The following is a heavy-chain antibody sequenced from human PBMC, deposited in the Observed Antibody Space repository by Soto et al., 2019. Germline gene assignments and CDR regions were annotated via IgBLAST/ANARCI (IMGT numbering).Heavy chain of an antibody. CDR1: GYTFTSYY. CDR2: INPSGGST. Sequence: ASVKVSCKASGYTFTSYYMHWVRQAPGQGLEWMGIINPSGGSTSYAQKIQGRVTMTRDTSTSTVYMELSSLRAEDTAVYYCAKGGLRGDWSSYYYYYYMDVWGKGTTVTVSS. CDR3: AKGGLRGDWSSYYYYYYMDV. D-gene: IGHD2-21*02. V-gene: IGHV1-46*01. J-gene: IGHJ6*03.